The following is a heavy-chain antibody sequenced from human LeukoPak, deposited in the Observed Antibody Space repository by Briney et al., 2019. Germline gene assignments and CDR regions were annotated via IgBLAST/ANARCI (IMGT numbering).Heavy chain of an antibody. Sequence: SVKLSCKASDYTFTSYAVSWLRQSPGQGREGMGGIIPIFGTTNYAQKFQHRSTITADKSTSTAYMELSSLRSEDTAVYYCARVVGLTGYSSSWYSGYYYYMDVWGKGTTVTVSS. V-gene: IGHV1-69*06. D-gene: IGHD6-13*01. J-gene: IGHJ6*03. CDR3: ARVVGLTGYSSSWYSGYYYYMDV. CDR1: DYTFTSYA. CDR2: IIPIFGTT.